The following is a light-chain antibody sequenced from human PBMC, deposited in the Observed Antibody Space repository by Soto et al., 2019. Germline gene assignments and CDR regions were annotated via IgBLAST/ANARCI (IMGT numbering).Light chain of an antibody. V-gene: IGLV2-14*01. CDR2: EVS. Sequence: QSALTQPASVSGSPGQSITISCAETSSDVGYYNYVSWYQQHPGKAPKLMIYEVSNRPSGVSNRFSGSKSGNTASLTISGLQAEDEADYYCSSYTSSNTLGFGGGTKVTVL. CDR3: SSYTSSNTLG. J-gene: IGLJ3*02. CDR1: SSDVGYYNY.